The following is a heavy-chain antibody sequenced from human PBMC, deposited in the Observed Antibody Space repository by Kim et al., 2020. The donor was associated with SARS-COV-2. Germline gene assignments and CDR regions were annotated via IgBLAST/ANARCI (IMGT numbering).Heavy chain of an antibody. CDR3: ASETALEGRIAVAGDPYYYYGMDV. D-gene: IGHD6-19*01. CDR2: IYSGGST. V-gene: IGHV3-66*01. CDR1: GFTVSSNY. J-gene: IGHJ6*02. Sequence: GGSLRLSCAASGFTVSSNYMSWVRQAPGKGLEWVSVIYSGGSTYYADSVKGRFTISRDNSKNTLYLQMNSLRAEDTAVYYCASETALEGRIAVAGDPYYYYGMDVWGQGTTVTVSS.